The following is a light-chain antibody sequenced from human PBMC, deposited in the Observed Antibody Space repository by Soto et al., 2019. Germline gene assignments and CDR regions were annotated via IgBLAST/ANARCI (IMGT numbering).Light chain of an antibody. CDR2: AAS. J-gene: IGKJ1*01. Sequence: DIQMPQYPSTLSASVGDRATITCRVSQNINNYLNWYQQKPGKAPKLLIYAASSLQSGVPLRFSGSGSGTDFTLTISSLQPEDFATYYCQQSYSALWGTCGQGTKVDI. CDR1: QNINNY. V-gene: IGKV1-39*01. CDR3: QQSYSALWGT.